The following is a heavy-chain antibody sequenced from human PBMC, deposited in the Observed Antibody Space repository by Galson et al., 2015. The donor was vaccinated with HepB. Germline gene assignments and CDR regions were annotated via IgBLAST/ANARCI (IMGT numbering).Heavy chain of an antibody. D-gene: IGHD2-21*01. CDR1: GFTFSNYA. J-gene: IGHJ3*02. CDR2: ISGSGAIT. V-gene: IGHV3-23*01. CDR3: AKGIHIGPIDPFDI. Sequence: SLRLSCAASGFTFSNYAMSWVRQAPGKGLEWVSSISGSGAITYYADSVKGRFTISRDNSKNTLYVQMNSLRAEDTALYHCAKGIHIGPIDPFDIWGQGTMVTVSS.